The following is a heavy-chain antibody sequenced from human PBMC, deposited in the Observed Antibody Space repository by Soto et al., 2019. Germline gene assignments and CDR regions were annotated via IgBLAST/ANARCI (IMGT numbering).Heavy chain of an antibody. CDR2: IYPGDSET. Sequence: GESLKISCRVSGYTFTNYWIGWVRQMPGKGLEWMGIIYPGDSETRYNPSFQGQVTISADKSISTTYLQWSGLKASDTAMYYCARRGGYSYGYGWFGHWGQGSLVTVSS. V-gene: IGHV5-51*01. CDR3: ARRGGYSYGYGWFGH. J-gene: IGHJ5*02. D-gene: IGHD5-18*01. CDR1: GYTFTNYW.